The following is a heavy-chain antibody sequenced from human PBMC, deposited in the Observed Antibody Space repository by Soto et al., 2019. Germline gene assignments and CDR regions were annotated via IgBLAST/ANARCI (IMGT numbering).Heavy chain of an antibody. CDR3: ARLMITFGGVIGPGAFDI. CDR2: IYYSGST. D-gene: IGHD3-16*02. CDR1: GGSISSYY. J-gene: IGHJ3*02. V-gene: IGHV4-59*01. Sequence: LETLSLTCTVSGGSISSYYWSWIRQPPGKGLEWIGYIYYSGSTNYNPSLKSRVTISVDTSKNQFSLKLSSVTAADTAVYYCARLMITFGGVIGPGAFDIWGQGTMVTVSS.